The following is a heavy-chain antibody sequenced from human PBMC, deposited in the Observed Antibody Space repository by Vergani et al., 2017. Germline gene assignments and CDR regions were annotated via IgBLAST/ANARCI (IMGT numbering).Heavy chain of an antibody. V-gene: IGHV4-61*02. CDR3: ARDRYCRSTSCYKGDFYYYYMDV. CDR2: IYTSGST. D-gene: IGHD2-2*02. J-gene: IGHJ6*03. CDR1: GGSISSGSYY. Sequence: QVQLQESGPGLVKPSQTLSLTCTVSGGSISSGSYYWSWIRQPAGKGLEWIGRIYTSGSTNYNPSLKSRVTISVDTSKNQFSLKLSSVTAADTAVYYCARDRYCRSTSCYKGDFYYYYMDVWGKGTTVTVSS.